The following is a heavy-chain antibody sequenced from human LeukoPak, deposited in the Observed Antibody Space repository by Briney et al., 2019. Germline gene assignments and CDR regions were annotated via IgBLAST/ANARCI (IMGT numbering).Heavy chain of an antibody. CDR2: IYHSGST. CDR3: ARKYSNSWHNWFDP. D-gene: IGHD6-13*01. Sequence: PSETLSLTCAVSGGSISSGGYSWSWIRQPPGKGLEWIGYIYHSGSTYYNPSLKSRVTISVDRSKNQFSLKLSSVTAADTAVYYCARKYSNSWHNWFDPWGQGTLVTVSS. J-gene: IGHJ5*02. CDR1: GGSISSGGYS. V-gene: IGHV4-30-2*01.